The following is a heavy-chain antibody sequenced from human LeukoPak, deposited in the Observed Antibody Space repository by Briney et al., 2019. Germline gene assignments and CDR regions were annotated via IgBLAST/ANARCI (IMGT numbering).Heavy chain of an antibody. CDR1: GGSITSSSYY. Sequence: SETLSLTCTVSGGSITSSSYYWGWIRQPPGKGLEWIGSIYYSGTTYYNPSLKSRLTISVDTSKNQVSLDLRYVTAADTAVYYCARRSTVAWAFDIWGQGTMVTVSS. CDR3: ARRSTVAWAFDI. D-gene: IGHD4-23*01. V-gene: IGHV4-39*01. CDR2: IYYSGTT. J-gene: IGHJ3*02.